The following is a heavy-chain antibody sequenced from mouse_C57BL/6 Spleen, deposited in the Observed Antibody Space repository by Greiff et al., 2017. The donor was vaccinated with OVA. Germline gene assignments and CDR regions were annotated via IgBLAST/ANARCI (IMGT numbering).Heavy chain of an antibody. CDR1: GYSFTGYY. Sequence: EVQLQQSGPELVKPGASVKISCKASGYSFTGYYMNWVKQSPEKSLEWIGEINPSTGGTTYNQKFKAKATLTVDKSSSTAYMQLQSLTSEDSAVYYCARAPYCSSFSAIGYWGQGTSVTVSS. D-gene: IGHD1-1*01. V-gene: IGHV1-42*01. J-gene: IGHJ4*01. CDR2: INPSTGGT. CDR3: ARAPYCSSFSAIGY.